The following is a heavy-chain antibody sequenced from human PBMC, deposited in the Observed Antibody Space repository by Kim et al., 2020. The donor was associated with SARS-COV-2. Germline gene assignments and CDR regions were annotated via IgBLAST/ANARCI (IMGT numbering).Heavy chain of an antibody. CDR3: ARDWVDSSSWNWFDP. Sequence: VSVKSRITINPDTSKNQFSLQLNSVTPEDTAVYYCARDWVDSSSWNWFDPWGQGTLVTVSS. D-gene: IGHD6-13*01. J-gene: IGHJ5*02. V-gene: IGHV6-1*01.